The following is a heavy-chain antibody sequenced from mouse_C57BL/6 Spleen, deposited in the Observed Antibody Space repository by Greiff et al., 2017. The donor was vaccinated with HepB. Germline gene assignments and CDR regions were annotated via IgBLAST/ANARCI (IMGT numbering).Heavy chain of an antibody. J-gene: IGHJ2*01. CDR3: ARRDWDGYFDY. CDR2: IYPSDSET. Sequence: VQLQQSGAELVRPGSSVKLSCKASGYTFTSYWMDWVKQRPGQGLEWIGNIYPSDSETHYNQKFKDKATLTVDKSSSTAYMQLSSLTSEDSAVYYCARRDWDGYFDYWGQGTTLTVSS. D-gene: IGHD4-1*01. V-gene: IGHV1-61*01. CDR1: GYTFTSYW.